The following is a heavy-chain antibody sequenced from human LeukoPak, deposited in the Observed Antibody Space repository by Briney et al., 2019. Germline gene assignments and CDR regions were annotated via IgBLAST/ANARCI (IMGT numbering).Heavy chain of an antibody. CDR1: GGSISSSSYY. V-gene: IGHV4-39*01. Sequence: PSETLSLTCTVAGGSISSSSYYWGWIRQPPGKGLEWIGSIYYSGSTYYNPSLKSRVTISVDTSKNQFSLKLSSVTAADTAVYYCARAKLTGVVDYWGQGTLVTVSS. CDR2: IYYSGST. D-gene: IGHD7-27*01. CDR3: ARAKLTGVVDY. J-gene: IGHJ4*02.